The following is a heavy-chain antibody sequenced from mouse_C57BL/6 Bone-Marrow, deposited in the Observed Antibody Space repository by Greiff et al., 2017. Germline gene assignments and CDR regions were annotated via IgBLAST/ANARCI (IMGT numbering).Heavy chain of an antibody. CDR3: ARPFITTVVASFDY. J-gene: IGHJ2*01. D-gene: IGHD1-1*01. V-gene: IGHV5-6*01. Sequence: EVKLMESGGDLVKPGGSLKLSCAASGFTFSSYGMSWVRQTPDKRLEWVATISSGGSYTYYPDSVKGRFTISRDNAKNTLYLQMISLKSEDTAMYYCARPFITTVVASFDYWGQGTTLTVSS. CDR2: ISSGGSYT. CDR1: GFTFSSYG.